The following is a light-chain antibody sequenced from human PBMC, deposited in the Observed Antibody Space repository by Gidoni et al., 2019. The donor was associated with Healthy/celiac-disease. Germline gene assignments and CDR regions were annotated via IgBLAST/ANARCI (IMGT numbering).Light chain of an antibody. J-gene: IGKJ1*01. Sequence: IQRPQSPSSRSASVGDRVCITCRASQSISSYLNWYQQKPGKAPKLLIYAASSLQSGVPSRFSGSGSGTDFTLTISSLQPEDFATYYCQQSYSTRWTFGQGTKVEIK. CDR2: AAS. V-gene: IGKV1-39*01. CDR1: QSISSY. CDR3: QQSYSTRWT.